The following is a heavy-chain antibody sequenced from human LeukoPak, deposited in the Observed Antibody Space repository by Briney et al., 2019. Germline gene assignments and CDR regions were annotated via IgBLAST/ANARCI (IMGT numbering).Heavy chain of an antibody. Sequence: GGSLRLSCVASGFTFSSYAMNWVRQAPGKGLEWVSAISGSGGSTYYADSVKGRFTISRDNSKNTLYLQMNSLGAEDTAVYYCAKSYNGYESKPDYWGQGTLVTVSS. CDR3: AKSYNGYESKPDY. J-gene: IGHJ4*02. D-gene: IGHD5-12*01. CDR1: GFTFSSYA. V-gene: IGHV3-23*01. CDR2: ISGSGGST.